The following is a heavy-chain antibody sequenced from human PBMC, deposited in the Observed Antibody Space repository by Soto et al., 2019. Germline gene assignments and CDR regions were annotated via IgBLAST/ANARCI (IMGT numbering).Heavy chain of an antibody. CDR2: ISWNSGSI. CDR1: GFTFDDYA. CDR3: AKDSNPFVVRRVMGNFDP. D-gene: IGHD3-10*01. Sequence: EVQLVESGGGLVQPGRSLRLSCAASGFTFDDYAMHWVRQAPGKGLEWVSGISWNSGSIGYADSVKGRFTISRDNAKNSLYLQMNSLRAEDTALYYCAKDSNPFVVRRVMGNFDPWGQGTLVTVSS. V-gene: IGHV3-9*01. J-gene: IGHJ5*02.